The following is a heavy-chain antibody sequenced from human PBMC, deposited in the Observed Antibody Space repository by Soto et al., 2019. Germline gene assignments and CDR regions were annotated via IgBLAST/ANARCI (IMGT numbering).Heavy chain of an antibody. V-gene: IGHV1-69*13. D-gene: IGHD5-18*01. Sequence: SVKVSCKASRGTFSSYAISWVRQAPGQGLEWMGGIIPIFGTANYAQKFQGRVTITADESTSTAYMELSGLISPDTAVYYRARDLMVTGNIDYWGQGLLVSV. CDR2: IIPIFGTA. CDR3: ARDLMVTGNIDY. CDR1: RGTFSSYA. J-gene: IGHJ4*02.